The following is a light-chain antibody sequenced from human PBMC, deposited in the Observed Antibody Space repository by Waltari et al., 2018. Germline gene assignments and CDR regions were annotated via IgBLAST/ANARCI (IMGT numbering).Light chain of an antibody. J-gene: IGLJ2*01. CDR3: QSADSSGTYRNVV. Sequence: SYELTQPPSVSVSPGQTARITCSGDALPKQYAYWYQQKPGQAPVLVIYKDSERPSGIPGRFSGSSSGTTVTLTISGVQAEDEADYYWQSADSSGTYRNVVFGGGTKLTVL. CDR2: KDS. V-gene: IGLV3-25*03. CDR1: ALPKQY.